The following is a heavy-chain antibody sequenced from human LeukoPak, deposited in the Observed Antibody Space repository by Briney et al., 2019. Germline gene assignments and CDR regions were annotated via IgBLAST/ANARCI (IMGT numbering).Heavy chain of an antibody. CDR2: IYYSGST. Sequence: PSETLSLTCTVSGGSISSSSYYWGWIRQPPGKGLEWIGSIYYSGSTYYNPSLKSRVTISVDTSKNQFFLKLSSVTAADTAVYYCARGGSWYDPYFDYWGQGTLVTVSS. CDR3: ARGGSWYDPYFDY. CDR1: GGSISSSSYY. V-gene: IGHV4-39*07. J-gene: IGHJ4*02. D-gene: IGHD6-13*01.